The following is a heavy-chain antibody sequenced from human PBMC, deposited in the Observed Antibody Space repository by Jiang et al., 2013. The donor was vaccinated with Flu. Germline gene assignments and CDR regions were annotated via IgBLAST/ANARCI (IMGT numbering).Heavy chain of an antibody. Sequence: SGGGVVQPGGSLRLSCAASGFTFSSYGMHWVRQAPGKGLEWVAFIRYDGSNKYYADSVKGRFTISRDNSKNTLYLQMNSLRAEDTAVYYCAKAHSYGSYYFDYWGQGTLVTVSS. V-gene: IGHV3-30*02. CDR3: AKAHSYGSYYFDY. CDR2: IRYDGSNK. CDR1: GFTFSSYG. D-gene: IGHD5-18*01. J-gene: IGHJ4*02.